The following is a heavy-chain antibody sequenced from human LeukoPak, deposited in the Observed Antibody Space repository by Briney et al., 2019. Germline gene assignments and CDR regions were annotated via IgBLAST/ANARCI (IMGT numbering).Heavy chain of an antibody. CDR3: ARAGGYCGRISCPYYFDY. J-gene: IGHJ4*02. CDR2: MNPNSGNT. CDR1: GYTFTSYD. D-gene: IGHD2-15*01. Sequence: ASVKVSCKASGYTFTSYDINWVRQATGQGLEWMGWMNPNSGNTGYAQKFQGRVTMTRNASISTAYMELSSLRSEDTAVYYCARAGGYCGRISCPYYFDYWGQGSLVAVSS. V-gene: IGHV1-8*01.